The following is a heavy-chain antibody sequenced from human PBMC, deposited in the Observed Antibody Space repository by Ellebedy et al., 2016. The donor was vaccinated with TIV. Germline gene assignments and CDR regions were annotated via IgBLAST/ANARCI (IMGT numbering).Heavy chain of an antibody. V-gene: IGHV1-2*02. CDR3: ARDPCSSTSCPWSDP. Sequence: ASVKVSCKASGYTFTGNYLHWVRQAPGQGPEWMGWINPSSGGTNYAQKFQGRVTMTRDTSISTAYMELSRLRSDDTAVYYCARDPCSSTSCPWSDPWGQGTLVTVSS. D-gene: IGHD2-2*01. CDR2: INPSSGGT. CDR1: GYTFTGNY. J-gene: IGHJ5*02.